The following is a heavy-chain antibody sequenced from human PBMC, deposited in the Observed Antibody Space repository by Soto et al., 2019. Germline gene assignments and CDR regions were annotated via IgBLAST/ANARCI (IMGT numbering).Heavy chain of an antibody. J-gene: IGHJ4*02. CDR3: ARVSFLAYCGGDCYNNFDY. V-gene: IGHV4-34*01. CDR2: IYYSGST. CDR1: GGSFSGYY. D-gene: IGHD2-21*02. Sequence: SETLSLTCAVYGGSFSGYYWSWIRQPPGKGLEWIGYIYYSGSTYYNPSLKSRVTISVDTSKNQFSLKLSSVTAADTAVYYCARVSFLAYCGGDCYNNFDYWGQGTLVTVSS.